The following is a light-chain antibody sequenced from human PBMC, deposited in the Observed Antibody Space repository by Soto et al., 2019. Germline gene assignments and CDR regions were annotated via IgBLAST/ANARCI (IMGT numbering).Light chain of an antibody. CDR3: QQRSNWPPGYT. CDR1: QSVSSY. CDR2: DAS. V-gene: IGKV3-11*01. J-gene: IGKJ2*01. Sequence: EIVLTQSPATLSLSPGERATLSCRASQSVSSYLAWYQQKPGQAPRLLIYDASNRATGIPARFSGSGSGTDFTLTISILAPEDFAVYYCQQRSNWPPGYTFGQGTKLEIK.